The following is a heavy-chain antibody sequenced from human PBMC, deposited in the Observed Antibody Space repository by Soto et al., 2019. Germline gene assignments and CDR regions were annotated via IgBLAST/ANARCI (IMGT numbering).Heavy chain of an antibody. Sequence: EVQLVESGGGSVQPGGSLRLSCAASGFTFSDYWMHWVRQAPGKGLVWVSRISADGSSISYVDSVKGRFTISRDNAENTVYLQMNSRSTEDTAVYYCARHPDTPVSFDVWGIGTTVTVSS. CDR2: ISADGSSI. J-gene: IGHJ6*04. V-gene: IGHV3-74*02. CDR1: GFTFSDYW. CDR3: ARHPDTPVSFDV. D-gene: IGHD2-15*01.